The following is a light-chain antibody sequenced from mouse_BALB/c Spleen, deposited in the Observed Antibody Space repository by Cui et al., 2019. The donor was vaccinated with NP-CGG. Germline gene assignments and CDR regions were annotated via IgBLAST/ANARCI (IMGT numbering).Light chain of an antibody. J-gene: IGLJ1*01. Sequence: QDVVTQEYALTTSPGETVTLTCLPSTGAVTTSNYANWVQEKPDHLFTGLIGGTNNRAPGVPARFSGSLIGDKAALTITGTQTEDEAIYFCALWYSNHWVFGGGTKLTVL. V-gene: IGLV1*01. CDR2: GTN. CDR1: TGAVTTSNY. CDR3: ALWYSNHWV.